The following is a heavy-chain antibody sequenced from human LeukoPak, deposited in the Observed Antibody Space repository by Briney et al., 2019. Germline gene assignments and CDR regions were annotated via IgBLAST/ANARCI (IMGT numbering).Heavy chain of an antibody. CDR1: GDSVSSNSAA. CDR2: TYYRSKWYN. D-gene: IGHD4-17*01. J-gene: IGHJ6*03. Sequence: SQTLSLTCAISGDSVSSNSAAWTLIRQSPSRGLEWLGRTYYRSKWYNDYEVSVQSRITINPDTSKNQFSLQLNSVTPEDTAVYYCARGRVTTIANYYYYYIDVWGKGTTVTVSS. CDR3: ARGRVTTIANYYYYYIDV. V-gene: IGHV6-1*01.